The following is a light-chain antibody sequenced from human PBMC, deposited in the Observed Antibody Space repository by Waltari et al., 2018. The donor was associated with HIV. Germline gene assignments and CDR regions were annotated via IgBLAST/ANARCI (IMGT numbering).Light chain of an antibody. J-gene: IGKJ2*01. CDR1: QSISSN. V-gene: IGKV3-15*01. Sequence: EIVMTQSPATLSVSPGERVTLSCRASQSISSNLAWYQQKPDQGPRLLIYDASTRATDIPARFSGSGSGTEFTLTISSLQSEDFAIYYCQQYVNWPPYTFGQGTKLEIK. CDR2: DAS. CDR3: QQYVNWPPYT.